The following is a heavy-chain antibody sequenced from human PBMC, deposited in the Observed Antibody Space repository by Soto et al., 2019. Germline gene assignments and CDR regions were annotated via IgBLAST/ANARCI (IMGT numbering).Heavy chain of an antibody. D-gene: IGHD3-3*01. Sequence: ASVKVSCKASGYTFTSYYMHWVRQAPGQGLEWMGIINPSGGSTSYAQKFQGRVTMTRDTSTSTVYMELSSLRSEDTAVYYCARDHKPIFGVVRNPTYYFDYWGQGTLVTVSS. CDR3: ARDHKPIFGVVRNPTYYFDY. CDR1: GYTFTSYY. V-gene: IGHV1-46*01. J-gene: IGHJ4*02. CDR2: INPSGGST.